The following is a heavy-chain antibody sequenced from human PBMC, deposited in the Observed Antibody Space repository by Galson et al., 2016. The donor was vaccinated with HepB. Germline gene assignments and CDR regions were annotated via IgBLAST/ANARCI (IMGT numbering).Heavy chain of an antibody. J-gene: IGHJ4*02. CDR1: GFTFSSSY. CDR2: ISSSSSTI. CDR3: ARLRFSSSWYKDY. D-gene: IGHD6-13*01. Sequence: SLRLSCAGSGFTFSSSYMDWVRQAPGRGLEWVSYISSSSSTIYYADSVKGRFTISRDNAKNSLFLQLNSLRAEDTAVYYCARLRFSSSWYKDYWGQGTLVTVSS. V-gene: IGHV3-48*04.